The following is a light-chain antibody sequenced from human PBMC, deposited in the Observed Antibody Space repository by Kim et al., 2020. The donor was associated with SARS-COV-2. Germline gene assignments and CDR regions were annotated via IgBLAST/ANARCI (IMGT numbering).Light chain of an antibody. Sequence: EIVLTQSPATLSLSPGERATLSCRASQSVSIYLAWYQQKPGQAPKLLIYDAYNRATGIPARFSGTGSGTDFTLTISSLEPEDVAVYYCQQRSNWPITFGQGTRLQIK. CDR3: QQRSNWPIT. V-gene: IGKV3-11*01. J-gene: IGKJ5*01. CDR2: DAY. CDR1: QSVSIY.